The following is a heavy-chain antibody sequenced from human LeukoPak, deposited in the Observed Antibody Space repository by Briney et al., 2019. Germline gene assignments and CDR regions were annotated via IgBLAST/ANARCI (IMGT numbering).Heavy chain of an antibody. CDR3: ARGLGIQTFDY. CDR1: GFTVSSNY. CDR2: IYSGGST. J-gene: IGHJ4*02. Sequence: GRPLRLSCAASGFTVSSNYMSWVRQAPGKGLEWVSVIYSGGSTYYADSVKGRFTISRDNSKNTLYLQMNSLRAEDTAVYYCARGLGIQTFDYWGQGTLVTVSS. D-gene: IGHD5-18*01. V-gene: IGHV3-66*02.